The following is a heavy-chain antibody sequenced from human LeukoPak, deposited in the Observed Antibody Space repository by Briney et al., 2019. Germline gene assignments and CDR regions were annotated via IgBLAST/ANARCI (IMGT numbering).Heavy chain of an antibody. CDR3: AKGMAYYDILTGYSLDY. Sequence: PGGSLRLSCAASGFTFDDYGMHWVRQAPGKGLEWLSLITWDGRSAYYADSVRGRFTIFRDNAKNSLYLQMNSLRAEDTALYYCAKGMAYYDILTGYSLDYWGQGTLVTVSS. CDR2: ITWDGRSA. V-gene: IGHV3-43D*03. J-gene: IGHJ4*02. D-gene: IGHD3-9*01. CDR1: GFTFDDYG.